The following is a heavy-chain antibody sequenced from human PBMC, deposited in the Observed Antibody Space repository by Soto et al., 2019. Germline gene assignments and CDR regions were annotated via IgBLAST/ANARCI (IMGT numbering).Heavy chain of an antibody. J-gene: IGHJ5*02. CDR3: ARASGSSYWFDP. Sequence: GASVKVSCKASGYTFTIYAMHWLRQAPGQGLEWMGWISAYNGNTNYAQKLQGRVTMTTDTSASTAYMELRSLRSDDTAVYYCARASGSSYWFDPWGQGTLVTVSS. D-gene: IGHD1-26*01. V-gene: IGHV1-18*01. CDR2: ISAYNGNT. CDR1: GYTFTIYA.